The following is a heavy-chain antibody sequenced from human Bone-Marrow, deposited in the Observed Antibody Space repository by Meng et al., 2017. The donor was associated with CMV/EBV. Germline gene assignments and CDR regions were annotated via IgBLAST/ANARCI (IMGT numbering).Heavy chain of an antibody. CDR2: IVVGSGNT. J-gene: IGHJ4*02. CDR1: GFTFTSSA. CDR3: AADRYCSSTSCYLTFDY. Sequence: SVKVSCKASGFTFTSSAVQWVRQARGQRLEWIGWIVVGSGNTNYAQKFQERVTITRDMSTSTAYMELSSLRSEDTAVYYCAADRYCSSTSCYLTFDYWGQGTLVTCCS. D-gene: IGHD2-2*01. V-gene: IGHV1-58*01.